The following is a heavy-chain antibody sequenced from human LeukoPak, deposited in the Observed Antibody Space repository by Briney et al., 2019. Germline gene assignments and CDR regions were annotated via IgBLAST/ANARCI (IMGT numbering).Heavy chain of an antibody. J-gene: IGHJ4*02. CDR3: ASKYNFGEN. CDR1: GGSFSGYY. V-gene: IGHV4-34*01. CDR2: VNHSGST. Sequence: KPSETLSLTCAVYGGSFSGYYWSWIRQPPGKGLEWIGEVNHSGSTNYNPSLKSRVTISVDTSKNQFSLELNSVTAADTAVYYCASKYNFGENWGQGTLVTVSS. D-gene: IGHD1-1*01.